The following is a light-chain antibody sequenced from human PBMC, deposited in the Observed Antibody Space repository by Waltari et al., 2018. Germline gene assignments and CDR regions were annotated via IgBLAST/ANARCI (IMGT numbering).Light chain of an antibody. V-gene: IGLV6-57*01. CDR3: QSYDSPNHWV. Sequence: NLMLTQPHSVSESPGNTVTISCTRSRGSIASNYVQCDQQRPGSSPTIVIYEDDQRPSGVPDRFSGSIDTSSNSASLTISGLKTEDEADYYCQSYDSPNHWVFGGGTKLTVL. CDR2: EDD. CDR1: RGSIASNY. J-gene: IGLJ3*02.